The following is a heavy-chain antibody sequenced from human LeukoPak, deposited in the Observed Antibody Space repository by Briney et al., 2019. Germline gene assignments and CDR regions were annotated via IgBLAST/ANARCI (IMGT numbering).Heavy chain of an antibody. Sequence: GGSLRLSCAASGFTFSSYSMNWFRQAPGMGLEWVSSISSSSSYIYYADSVKGRFTISRDNAKNSLYLQMNSLRAEDTAVYYCAVMIVVVTSPDYWGQGTLVTVSS. CDR3: AVMIVVVTSPDY. V-gene: IGHV3-21*01. J-gene: IGHJ4*02. D-gene: IGHD3-22*01. CDR2: ISSSSSYI. CDR1: GFTFSSYS.